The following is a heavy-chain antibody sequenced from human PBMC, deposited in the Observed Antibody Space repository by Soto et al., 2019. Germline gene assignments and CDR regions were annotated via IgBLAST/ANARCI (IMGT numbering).Heavy chain of an antibody. CDR2: IGPSSGNT. CDR3: ARDTGNFFDY. V-gene: IGHV1-18*01. J-gene: IGHJ4*02. CDR1: GYTFTSYT. Sequence: ASVKVSCKASGYTFTSYTVSWVRQAPGQGLEWVGWIGPSSGNTDSARSLQGRVTMTTDTSTSTAYMELRSLRSDDTAVYYCARDTGNFFDYWGQGTLVTVSS.